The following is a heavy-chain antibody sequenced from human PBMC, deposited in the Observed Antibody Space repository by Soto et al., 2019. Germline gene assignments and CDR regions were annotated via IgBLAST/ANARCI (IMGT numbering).Heavy chain of an antibody. J-gene: IGHJ2*01. CDR1: GYTFTNYG. CDR3: ARDGDRCTSTRCSPWPDTHFDL. V-gene: IGHV1-18*01. Sequence: ASVKVSCKASGYTFTNYGISWVRQAPGQGLEWMGWISPYNGNTKYPQKLQGRVTMTTDTPTRTSYMELRSLRSDDTAVYFCARDGDRCTSTRCSPWPDTHFDLWGRGTLVTVSS. D-gene: IGHD2-2*01. CDR2: ISPYNGNT.